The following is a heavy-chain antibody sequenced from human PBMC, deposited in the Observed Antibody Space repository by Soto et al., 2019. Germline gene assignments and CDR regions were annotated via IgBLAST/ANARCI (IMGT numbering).Heavy chain of an antibody. CDR1: WGSVSSGSSY. D-gene: IGHD6-19*01. CDR3: ARDYPYALDVAGYFDF. CDR2: IYRSGAA. Sequence: SETLALTCTISWGSVSSGSSYCICIRQPTWKGLEWIGYIYRSGAAYYSPTLKSRVTISVDTSKNQFSLHPKSVTAADAAVYYCARDYPYALDVAGYFDFWGQGTPVTVSS. J-gene: IGHJ4*02. V-gene: IGHV4-61*01.